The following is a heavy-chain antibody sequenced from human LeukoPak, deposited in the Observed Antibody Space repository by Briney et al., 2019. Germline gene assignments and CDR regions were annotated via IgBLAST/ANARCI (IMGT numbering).Heavy chain of an antibody. CDR1: GFTFRSYV. V-gene: IGHV3-23*01. D-gene: IGHD6-13*01. CDR2: ISDSGGST. CDR3: AKGSADSRPYYFDY. J-gene: IGHJ4*02. Sequence: GGSLRLSYAPSGFTFRSYVMSWIRQAPGKGLEWVSAISDSGGSTYYADSVKGRFTTSRDNSKNTLYLQMNSLRAEDAAVYYCAKGSADSRPYYFDYWGQGTLVTVSS.